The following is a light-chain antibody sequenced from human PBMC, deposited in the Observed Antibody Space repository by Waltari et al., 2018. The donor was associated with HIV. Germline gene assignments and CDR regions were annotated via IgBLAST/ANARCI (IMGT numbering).Light chain of an antibody. CDR2: DNS. CDR1: NMGGKN. J-gene: IGLJ3*02. V-gene: IGLV3-21*02. CDR3: QVWDSSSDDWV. Sequence: SYVLTQPPSVSVAPGQTASMTCGGNNMGGKNVHWYQQKPGQAPVLLVDDNSDRPSGIPVRISGSKPGNTAALTISRVEAGDEADYYCQVWDSSSDDWVFGGGTRLTVL.